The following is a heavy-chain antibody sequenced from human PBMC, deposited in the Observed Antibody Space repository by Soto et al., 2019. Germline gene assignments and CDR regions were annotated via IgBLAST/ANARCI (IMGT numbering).Heavy chain of an antibody. CDR2: INNDGSDT. Sequence: PEGSLRLSCAASGFTFSSYWMHWVRQAPGKGLVWVSRINNDGSDTTYADSVKGRFTISRDNAKNTVYLQMNSLRAEDTAVYYCVRDKSLNWFDPWGQGTPVTVS. V-gene: IGHV3-74*01. J-gene: IGHJ5*02. CDR1: GFTFSSYW. CDR3: VRDKSLNWFDP.